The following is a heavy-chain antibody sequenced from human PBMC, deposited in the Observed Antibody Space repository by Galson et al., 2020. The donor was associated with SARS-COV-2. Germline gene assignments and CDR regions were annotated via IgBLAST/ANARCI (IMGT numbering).Heavy chain of an antibody. Sequence: SETLSLTCTVSGGSISSSSYYWSWIRQPPGKGLEWIGEINHSGSTNYNPSLKSRVTISVDTSKNQFSLKLSSVTAADTAVYYCARGRSYSSWGYYYYGMDVWGQGTTVTVSS. CDR1: GGSISSSSYY. CDR3: ARGRSYSSWGYYYYGMDV. V-gene: IGHV4-39*07. D-gene: IGHD6-6*01. CDR2: INHSGST. J-gene: IGHJ6*02.